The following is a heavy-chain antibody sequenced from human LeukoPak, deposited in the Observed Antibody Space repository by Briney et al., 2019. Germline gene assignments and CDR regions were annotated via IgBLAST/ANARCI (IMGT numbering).Heavy chain of an antibody. CDR3: ARPTPHTYYYDSSGPFDY. Sequence: GESLKISCKGSGYSFTSYWIGWVRQMPGKGLEWMGIIYPGDSDTRYSPSFQGQVTISADKSISTAYLQWSSLKASDTAMCYCARPTPHTYYYDSSGPFDYWGQGTLVTVSS. CDR1: GYSFTSYW. V-gene: IGHV5-51*01. J-gene: IGHJ4*02. CDR2: IYPGDSDT. D-gene: IGHD3-22*01.